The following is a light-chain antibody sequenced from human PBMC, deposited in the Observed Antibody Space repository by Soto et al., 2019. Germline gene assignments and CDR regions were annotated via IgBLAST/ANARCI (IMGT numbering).Light chain of an antibody. CDR3: QQSYRSWT. CDR2: AAS. Sequence: DIQMTQSPSSLSASVGDRVTITCRASQSISSYLNWYQQKPGKAPKLLIYAASSLQSGVPSRFSGSGSGTEFILTISSLQPEDFANYYCQQSYRSWTFGQGTKVEIK. V-gene: IGKV1-39*01. J-gene: IGKJ1*01. CDR1: QSISSY.